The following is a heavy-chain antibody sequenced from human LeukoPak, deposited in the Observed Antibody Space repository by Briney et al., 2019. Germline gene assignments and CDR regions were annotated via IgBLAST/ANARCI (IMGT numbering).Heavy chain of an antibody. J-gene: IGHJ3*02. D-gene: IGHD3-3*01. Sequence: PGGSLRLSCAASGFTFSSYAMSWVRQAPGKGLEWVSAISGSGGSTYYADSVKGRFTISRDNSKNTLYLQMNSLRAEDTAVYYCARDGAWAIFGVVSRNDAFDIWGQGTMVTVSS. CDR3: ARDGAWAIFGVVSRNDAFDI. CDR1: GFTFSSYA. V-gene: IGHV3-23*01. CDR2: ISGSGGST.